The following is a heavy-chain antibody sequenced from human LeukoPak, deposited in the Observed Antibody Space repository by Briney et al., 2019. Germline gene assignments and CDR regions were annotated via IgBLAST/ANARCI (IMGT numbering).Heavy chain of an antibody. CDR3: GRHDSFIPF. D-gene: IGHD3-16*02. V-gene: IGHV3-23*01. CDR2: ISGSGGT. CDR1: GFTFNNYA. Sequence: GGSLRLSCAASGFTFNNYAMSWVRQAPGKGLEWVSAISGSGGTYYADSVKGRFTISRDDSKKAVYMEMSTLRVEDTAIYFCGRHDSFIPFWGQGTLVTVSS. J-gene: IGHJ4*02.